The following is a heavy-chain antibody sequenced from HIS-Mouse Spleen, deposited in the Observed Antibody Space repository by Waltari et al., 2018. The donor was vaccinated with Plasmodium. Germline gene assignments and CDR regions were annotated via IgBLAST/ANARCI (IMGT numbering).Heavy chain of an antibody. V-gene: IGHV4-31*03. CDR1: AGSLCSGGYY. CDR2: IYYSGST. J-gene: IGHJ4*02. Sequence: QVQLQESGPGLVKPSQTLSLTCPVSAGSLCSGGYYWSWIRQHPGKGLEWIGYIYYSGSTYYNPSLKSRVTISVDTSKNQFSLKLSSVTAADTAVYYCARSIAATVTFYFDYWGQGTLVTVSS. CDR3: ARSIAATVTFYFDY. D-gene: IGHD6-13*01.